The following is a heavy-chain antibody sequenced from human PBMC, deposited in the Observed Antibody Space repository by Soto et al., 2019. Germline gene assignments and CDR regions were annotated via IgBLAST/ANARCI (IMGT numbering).Heavy chain of an antibody. CDR3: ARHFGFGSPRRGNWFDP. Sequence: SETLSLTCTVSGGSISSYYWSWIRQPPGKGLEWIGYIYYSGSTNYNPSLKSRVTISVDTSKNQFSLKLSSVTAADTAVYYCARHFGFGSPRRGNWFDPWGQGTLVTAPQ. CDR1: GGSISSYY. J-gene: IGHJ5*02. D-gene: IGHD3-10*01. V-gene: IGHV4-59*08. CDR2: IYYSGST.